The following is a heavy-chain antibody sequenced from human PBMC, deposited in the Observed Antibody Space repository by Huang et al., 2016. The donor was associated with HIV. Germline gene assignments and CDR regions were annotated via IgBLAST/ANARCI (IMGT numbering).Heavy chain of an antibody. CDR1: GNTISNYV. CDR2: FIPIFVAP. J-gene: IGHJ3*01. CDR3: ARVREMATSYDAFDV. D-gene: IGHD5-12*01. V-gene: IGHV1-69*18. Sequence: QVQLVQYGAEVKKPGSLVKVSCKASGNTISNYVINWVRQAPGQALEWMGRFIPIFVAPLYAQNFQCRVIISADESTNTAYMYLTSLTFEDTAVYFCARVREMATSYDAFDVWGQGTMVTVSS.